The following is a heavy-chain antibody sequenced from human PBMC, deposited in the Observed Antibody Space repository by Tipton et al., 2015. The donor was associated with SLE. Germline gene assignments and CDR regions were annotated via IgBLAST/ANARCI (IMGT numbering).Heavy chain of an antibody. Sequence: LRLSCTVSGGSISSYYWSWIRQPPGKGLEWIGYIYYSGSTNYNPSLKSRVTISVDTSKNQFSLRLSSVTAADTAVYYCARGGGYCYFDYWGQGTLVTVSS. CDR3: ARGGGYCYFDY. D-gene: IGHD3-22*01. J-gene: IGHJ4*02. V-gene: IGHV4-59*01. CDR1: GGSISSYY. CDR2: IYYSGST.